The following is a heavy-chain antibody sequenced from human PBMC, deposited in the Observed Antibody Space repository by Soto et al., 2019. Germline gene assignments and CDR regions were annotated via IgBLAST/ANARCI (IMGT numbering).Heavy chain of an antibody. CDR1: GYTFTSYA. D-gene: IGHD2-21*02. CDR3: ARAWVVVTAPDY. CDR2: INAGNGNT. Sequence: QVQLVQSGDEVKKPGASVKVSCKASGYTFTSYAMHWVRQAPGQRLEWMGWINAGNGNTKYSQKFQGRVTITRDTSASTAYMELSSLRSEDTAVYYCARAWVVVTAPDYWGQGTLVTVSS. J-gene: IGHJ4*02. V-gene: IGHV1-3*01.